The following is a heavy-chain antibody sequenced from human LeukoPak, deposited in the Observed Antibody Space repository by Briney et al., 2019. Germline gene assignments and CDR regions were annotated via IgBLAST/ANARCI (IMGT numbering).Heavy chain of an antibody. V-gene: IGHV3-23*01. CDR2: ISGSGGST. Sequence: GGSLRLSYAASGFTFSSYAMSWVRQAPGKGLEWVSAISGSGGSTYYADSVKGRFTISRDNSKNTLYLQMNSLRAEDTAVYYCAKSRITMVRGVIISHYFDYWGQGTLVTVSS. CDR1: GFTFSSYA. CDR3: AKSRITMVRGVIISHYFDY. J-gene: IGHJ4*02. D-gene: IGHD3-10*01.